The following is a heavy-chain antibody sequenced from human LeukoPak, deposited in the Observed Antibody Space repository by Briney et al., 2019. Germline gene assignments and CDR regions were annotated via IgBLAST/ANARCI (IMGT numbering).Heavy chain of an antibody. CDR2: INPSGGST. J-gene: IGHJ6*03. Sequence: ASVKVSCKASGYTFTTDYIHWVRQAPGQGLEWMGIINPSGGSTTYAQKFQGRVIMTGDTSTSTVYMELRSLRSEDTAVYYCARARGSGSYYGHDYYYYYYMDVWGQGTAVTVSS. CDR1: GYTFTTDY. D-gene: IGHD3-10*01. V-gene: IGHV1-46*01. CDR3: ARARGSGSYYGHDYYYYYYMDV.